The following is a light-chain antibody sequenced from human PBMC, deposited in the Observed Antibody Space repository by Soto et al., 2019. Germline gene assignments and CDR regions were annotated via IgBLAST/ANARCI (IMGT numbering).Light chain of an antibody. CDR1: SSDVGGYKY. CDR2: EVN. Sequence: QSVLTQPPAASGSPGQSVTISCTGSSSDVGGYKYVSWYQQHPGKAPKLLIYEVNQRPSGVPDRFSGSKSGNTASLTVSGLQAEDEADYYCSSHAGRNTGVFGGGTKLTVL. J-gene: IGLJ3*02. V-gene: IGLV2-8*01. CDR3: SSHAGRNTGV.